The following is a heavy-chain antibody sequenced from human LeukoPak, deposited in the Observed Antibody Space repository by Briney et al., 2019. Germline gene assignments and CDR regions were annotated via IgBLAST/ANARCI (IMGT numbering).Heavy chain of an antibody. CDR2: ISGSGGST. J-gene: IGHJ3*02. CDR3: VKGCIRELPRGGFDI. D-gene: IGHD1-7*01. V-gene: IGHV3-23*01. Sequence: PGGSLRLSCGASGFTFNIYGMGWVRQAPGKGLEWISGISGSGGSTYYADSVRGRFTISRDNSRNTLYLQMNSLRAEDTALYYCVKGCIRELPRGGFDIWGQGTMVTVSS. CDR1: GFTFNIYG.